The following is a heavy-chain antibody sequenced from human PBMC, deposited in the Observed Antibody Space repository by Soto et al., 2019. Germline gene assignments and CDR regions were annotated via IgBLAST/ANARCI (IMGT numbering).Heavy chain of an antibody. CDR1: GGSISSYY. Sequence: SETLSLTCTVSGGSISSYYWSWIRQPPGKGLEWIGYIYYSGSTNYNPSLKSRVTMSVDTSKNQFSLKLSSVTAADTAVYYCASSGGNTNFDYWGQGTLVTVSS. D-gene: IGHD3-16*01. V-gene: IGHV4-59*01. CDR2: IYYSGST. J-gene: IGHJ4*02. CDR3: ASSGGNTNFDY.